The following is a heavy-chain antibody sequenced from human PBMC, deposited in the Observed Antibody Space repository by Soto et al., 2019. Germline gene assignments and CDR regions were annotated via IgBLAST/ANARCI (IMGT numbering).Heavy chain of an antibody. CDR1: GGSISSNNW. D-gene: IGHD4-17*01. Sequence: PSETLSLTCTVSGGSISSNNWWSWVRQPPGKGLEWIGEIYHSGSTNHNLSLKSRVTISVDKSKNQFSLKLSSVTAADTAIYYCARSTVTEDYWGQGTLVTVSS. V-gene: IGHV4-4*02. CDR3: ARSTVTEDY. J-gene: IGHJ4*02. CDR2: IYHSGST.